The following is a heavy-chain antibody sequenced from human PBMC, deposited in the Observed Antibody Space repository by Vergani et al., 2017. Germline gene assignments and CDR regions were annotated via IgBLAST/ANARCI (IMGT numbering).Heavy chain of an antibody. CDR3: AKDSGYDFWSGYFYYGMDV. V-gene: IGHV3-30*02. Sequence: QVQLVESGGGVVQPGRSLRLSCAASGFTFSSYAMHWVRQAPGKGLEWVAFIRYDGSNKYYADSVKGRFTISRDNAKNSLYLQMNSLRAEDTALYYCAKDSGYDFWSGYFYYGMDVWGQGTTVTVSS. CDR1: GFTFSSYA. D-gene: IGHD3-3*01. CDR2: IRYDGSNK. J-gene: IGHJ6*02.